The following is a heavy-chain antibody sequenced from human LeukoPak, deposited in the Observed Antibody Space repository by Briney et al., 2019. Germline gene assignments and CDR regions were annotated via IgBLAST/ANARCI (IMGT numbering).Heavy chain of an antibody. D-gene: IGHD4-11*01. CDR1: GYSISSDYY. CDR2: SYRSGST. J-gene: IGHJ4*02. CDR3: ARVSTTVAVRY. V-gene: IGHV4-38-2*01. Sequence: TSETLSLTCAVSGYSISSDYYWGWIRQPPGKGLEWIGNSYRSGSTDYNPSLKSRVTISVDTSKNQFSLKLSSATAADTAVYYCARVSTTVAVRYWGRESWSPSPQ.